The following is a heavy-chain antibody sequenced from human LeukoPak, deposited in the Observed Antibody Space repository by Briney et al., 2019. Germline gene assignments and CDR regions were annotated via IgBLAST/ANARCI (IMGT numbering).Heavy chain of an antibody. CDR2: INAGNGNT. CDR3: AREEGDYYDSSGYLDY. D-gene: IGHD3-22*01. CDR1: GDTFTSYA. J-gene: IGHJ4*02. V-gene: IGHV1-3*01. Sequence: ASVKVSCKASGDTFTSYAMHWVRQAPGQRLEWMGWINAGNGNTKYSQKFQGRVAITRDTSASTAYMELSSLRSDDTAVYYCAREEGDYYDSSGYLDYWGQGTLVTVSS.